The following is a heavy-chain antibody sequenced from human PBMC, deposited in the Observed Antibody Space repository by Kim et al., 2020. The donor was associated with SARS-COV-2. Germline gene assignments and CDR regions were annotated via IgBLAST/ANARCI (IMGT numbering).Heavy chain of an antibody. J-gene: IGHJ4*02. V-gene: IGHV1-69*04. CDR3: ARDWVAYSSGPFDY. CDR2: IIPILGIA. CDR1: GGTFSSYA. Sequence: SVKVSCKASGGTFSSYAISWVRQAPGQGLEWMGRIIPILGIANYAQKFQGRVTITADKSTSTAYMELSSLRSEDTAVYYCARDWVAYSSGPFDYWGQGTLVTVSS. D-gene: IGHD6-19*01.